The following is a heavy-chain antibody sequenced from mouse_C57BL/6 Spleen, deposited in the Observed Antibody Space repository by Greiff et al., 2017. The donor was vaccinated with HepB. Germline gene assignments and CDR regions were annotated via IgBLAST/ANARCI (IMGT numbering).Heavy chain of an antibody. CDR1: GYTFTDYY. V-gene: IGHV1-76*01. CDR3: ARSYGSVATGSFDV. D-gene: IGHD1-1*01. CDR2: IYPGSGNT. Sequence: VQLQQSGAELVRPGASVKLSCKASGYTFTDYYINWVKQRPGQGLEWIARIYPGSGNTYYNEKFKGKATLTAEKSSSTAYMQLSSLTSEDSAVYFCARSYGSVATGSFDVWGTGTTVTVSS. J-gene: IGHJ1*03.